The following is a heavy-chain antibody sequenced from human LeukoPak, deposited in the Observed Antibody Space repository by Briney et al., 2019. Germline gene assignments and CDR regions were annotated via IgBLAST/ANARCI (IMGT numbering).Heavy chain of an antibody. D-gene: IGHD3-3*01. CDR3: AGVLYGEGLDYYYYYGMDV. J-gene: IGHJ6*02. CDR2: INTNTGNP. Sequence: ASVKVSCKASGYTFTSYAMNWVRQAPGQGLEWMGWINTNTGNPTYAQGFTGRFVFSLDTSVSTAYLQISSLKAEDTAVYYCAGVLYGEGLDYYYYYGMDVWGQGTTVTVSS. CDR1: GYTFTSYA. V-gene: IGHV7-4-1*02.